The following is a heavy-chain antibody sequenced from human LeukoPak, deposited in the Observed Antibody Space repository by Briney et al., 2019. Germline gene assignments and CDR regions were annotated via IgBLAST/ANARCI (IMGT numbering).Heavy chain of an antibody. V-gene: IGHV4-34*01. CDR1: GGSFSGYY. J-gene: IGHJ5*02. CDR2: VNHSGST. D-gene: IGHD2-2*01. Sequence: PSETLSLTCAVYGGSFSGYYWSWIRQPPGKGLEWIGDVNHSGSTNYNPSLKSRVTISVDTSKNQFSLKLSSVTAADTAVYHCARVLSIVVVPGATFWLDPWGQGTLVTVSS. CDR3: ARVLSIVVVPGATFWLDP.